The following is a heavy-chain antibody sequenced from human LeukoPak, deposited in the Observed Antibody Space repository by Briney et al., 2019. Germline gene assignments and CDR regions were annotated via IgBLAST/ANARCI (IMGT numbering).Heavy chain of an antibody. CDR1: GGSFSGYF. Sequence: PSETLSLTCAVYGGSFSGYFWSWIRQPPGKGPEWIGEINDSGSTNYNPSLKSRVTISVDTSKNQFSLKLSSVTAADTAVYYCARRQSTGWYFDYWGQGTLVTVSS. D-gene: IGHD6-19*01. V-gene: IGHV4-34*01. CDR3: ARRQSTGWYFDY. CDR2: INDSGST. J-gene: IGHJ4*02.